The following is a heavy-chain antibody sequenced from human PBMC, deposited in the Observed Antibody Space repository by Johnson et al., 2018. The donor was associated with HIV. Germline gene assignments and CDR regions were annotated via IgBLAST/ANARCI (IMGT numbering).Heavy chain of an antibody. Sequence: QVQLVESGGGVVQPGRSLRLSCAASGFTFSSYGMHWVRQAPGKGLEWVAVISYDGSNKYYADSVKGRFIISRDNANNSLYLQMNSLRAEDTALYRCARGRLISMIVSAGAFDIWGQGTMVTVSS. CDR3: ARGRLISMIVSAGAFDI. J-gene: IGHJ3*02. CDR1: GFTFSSYG. V-gene: IGHV3-30*19. CDR2: ISYDGSNK. D-gene: IGHD3-22*01.